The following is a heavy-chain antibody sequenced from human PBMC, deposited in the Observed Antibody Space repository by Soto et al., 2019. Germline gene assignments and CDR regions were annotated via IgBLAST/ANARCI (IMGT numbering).Heavy chain of an antibody. CDR2: INPYSGGT. J-gene: IGHJ6*02. CDR1: RDTNAGCS. V-gene: IGHV1-2*02. CDR3: ARERTHSGVVPALVV. Sequence: SSEAPRDTNAGCSRWSVSQAPEQGLEWMGWINPYSGGTNYAQKFQGRVTMTRDTSISTAYMELSRLRSDDTAVYYCARERTHSGVVPALVVWGQGTPVTVSS. D-gene: IGHD3-10*01.